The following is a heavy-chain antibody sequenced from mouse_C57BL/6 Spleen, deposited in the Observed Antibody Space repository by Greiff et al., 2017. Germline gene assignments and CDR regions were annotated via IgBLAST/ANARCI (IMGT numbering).Heavy chain of an antibody. Sequence: VQLQQPGAELVRPGTSVKLSCKASGYTFTSYWMNWVKQRPGQGLEWIGVIDPSDSYTNYNQKFKGKATLTVDTSSSTAYMQLSSLTSEDSAVYYCARKGHYYGSNDGYFDVWGTGTTVTVSS. CDR2: IDPSDSYT. CDR3: ARKGHYYGSNDGYFDV. J-gene: IGHJ1*03. V-gene: IGHV1-59*01. D-gene: IGHD1-1*01. CDR1: GYTFTSYW.